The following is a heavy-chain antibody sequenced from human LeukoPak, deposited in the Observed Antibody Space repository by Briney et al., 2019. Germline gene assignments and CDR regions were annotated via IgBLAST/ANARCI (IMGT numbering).Heavy chain of an antibody. CDR1: GYTFTNYG. CDR3: ARAGTLPMYCGGDCYTGYWYFDL. J-gene: IGHJ2*01. CDR2: ISAYNGNT. Sequence: ASVKVSCKASGYTFTNYGISWVRQAPGQGLEWMGWISAYNGNTNYAQKLQGRVTMTRDTSTSTVYMELSSLRSGDTAVYYCARAGTLPMYCGGDCYTGYWYFDLWGRGTLVTVSS. D-gene: IGHD2-21*02. V-gene: IGHV1-18*01.